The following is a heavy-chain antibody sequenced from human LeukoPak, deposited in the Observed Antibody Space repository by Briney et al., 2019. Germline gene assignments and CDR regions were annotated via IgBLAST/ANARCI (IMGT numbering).Heavy chain of an antibody. V-gene: IGHV4-34*01. CDR2: INHSGST. CDR1: GGSFSGYY. J-gene: IGHJ5*02. CDR3: ARASGYSSGWCLGNWFDP. Sequence: SETLSLTCAVYGGSFSGYYWSWIRQPPGKGLEWIGEINHSGSTNYNPSLKSRVTISVDTSKNQFSLKLSSVTAADTAVYYCARASGYSSGWCLGNWFDPWGQGTLVTVSS. D-gene: IGHD6-19*01.